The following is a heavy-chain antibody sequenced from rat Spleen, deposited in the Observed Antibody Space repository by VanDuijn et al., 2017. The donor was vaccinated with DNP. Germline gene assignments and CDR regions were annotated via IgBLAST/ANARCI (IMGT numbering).Heavy chain of an antibody. J-gene: IGHJ2*01. V-gene: IGHV5-22*01. CDR2: IRYDGGST. CDR1: GFTFSDYY. D-gene: IGHD1-4*01. Sequence: EVQLVESGGGLVQPGRSLKLSCAASGFTFSDYYMAWVRQAPTKGLEWVAYIRYDGGSTYYGDSVKGRFTISRANVKSTLYLQMNSLRSEDMATYYCARHVLPLRVWDYWGQGVMVTVSS. CDR3: ARHVLPLRVWDY.